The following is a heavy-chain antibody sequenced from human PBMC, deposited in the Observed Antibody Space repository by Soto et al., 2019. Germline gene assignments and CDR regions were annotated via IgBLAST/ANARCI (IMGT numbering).Heavy chain of an antibody. V-gene: IGHV3-53*01. J-gene: IGHJ4*02. CDR1: GFSVSSHY. Sequence: GGSLRLSCAASGFSVSSHYMSWVRQAPGKGLEWVSIIYSGGSTYYADSMEGRFTISRDISKNTLYLQMNSLRAEDTAVYFCSTDRSPAEMALGYWGPGTLLTVSS. CDR3: STDRSPAEMALGY. D-gene: IGHD2-15*01. CDR2: IYSGGST.